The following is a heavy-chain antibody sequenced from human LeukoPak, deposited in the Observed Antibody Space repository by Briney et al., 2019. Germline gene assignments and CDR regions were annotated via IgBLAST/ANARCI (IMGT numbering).Heavy chain of an antibody. D-gene: IGHD6-19*01. CDR2: INPNSGGT. CDR1: VYTFTVYY. Sequence: ASVKVSCKASVYTFTVYYIHWVRQAPGQGLEWMGWINPNSGGTNSGQKFQGRVTLTRDTSISTAYLELSSLRSDDTAVYYCARDLGSGWIIVDYWGQGTLVTVSS. J-gene: IGHJ4*02. V-gene: IGHV1-2*02. CDR3: ARDLGSGWIIVDY.